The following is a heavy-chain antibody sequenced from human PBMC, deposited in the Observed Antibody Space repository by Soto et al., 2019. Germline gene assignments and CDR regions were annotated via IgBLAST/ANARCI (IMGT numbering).Heavy chain of an antibody. D-gene: IGHD2-15*01. CDR3: ARRSGGGSGTYYYGMDV. V-gene: IGHV4-34*01. CDR2: INHSGST. CDR1: GGSFSGYY. Sequence: SETLSLTCAVYGGSFSGYYWSWIRQPPGKGLEWIGEINHSGSTNYNPSLKSRVTISVDTSKNQFSLRLSSVTAADTAVYYCARRSGGGSGTYYYGMDVWGQGTTVTVSS. J-gene: IGHJ6*02.